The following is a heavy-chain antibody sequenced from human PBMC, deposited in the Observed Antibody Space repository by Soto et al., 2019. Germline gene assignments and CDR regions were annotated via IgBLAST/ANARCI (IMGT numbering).Heavy chain of an antibody. CDR2: FSLSGTT. J-gene: IGHJ4*02. CDR1: AASIAGSSY. D-gene: IGHD2-8*02. CDR3: ARGMTPPGAPAWYYFDS. V-gene: IGHV4-4*07. Sequence: PSETLSLTCSVSAASIAGSSYWSWIRQPAGKGLEWIGRFSLSGTTNYSPSLRSRVTMSADVSKNQFSLRLTSVTAADTALYYCARGMTPPGAPAWYYFDSWGQGTLVTVSS.